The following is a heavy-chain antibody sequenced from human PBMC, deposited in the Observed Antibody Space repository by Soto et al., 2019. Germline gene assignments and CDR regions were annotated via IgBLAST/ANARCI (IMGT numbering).Heavy chain of an antibody. CDR3: ARDRASSGYSSSSRYWYFDL. J-gene: IGHJ2*01. CDR1: GYTFTSYY. Sequence: GASVKVSCKASGYTFTSYYMHWVRQAPGEGLEWMGIINPSGGSTSYAQKFQGRVTMTRDTSTSTVYMELSSLRSEDTAVYYCARDRASSGYSSSSRYWYFDLWGRGTLVIVSS. CDR2: INPSGGST. V-gene: IGHV1-46*01. D-gene: IGHD6-6*01.